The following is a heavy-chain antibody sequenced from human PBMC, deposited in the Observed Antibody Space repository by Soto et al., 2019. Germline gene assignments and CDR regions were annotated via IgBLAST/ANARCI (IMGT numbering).Heavy chain of an antibody. V-gene: IGHV1-3*01. CDR2: INAGNGNT. CDR1: GYTFTSYA. CDR3: ARDPLLSYYYDSRGETRGDAFDI. D-gene: IGHD3-22*01. J-gene: IGHJ3*02. Sequence: QVQLVQSGAEVKKPGASVKVSCKASGYTFTSYAMHWVRQAPGQRLEWMGWINAGNGNTKYSQKFQGRVTITRDTSASTAYMELSSLRSEDTAVYYCARDPLLSYYYDSRGETRGDAFDIWGQGTMVTVSS.